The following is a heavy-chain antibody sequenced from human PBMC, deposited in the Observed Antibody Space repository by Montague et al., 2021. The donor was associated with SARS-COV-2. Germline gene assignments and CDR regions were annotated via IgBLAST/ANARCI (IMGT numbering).Heavy chain of an antibody. CDR1: GFTFTSSG. CDR2: LSYDGSNT. CDR3: GKETSQGYSSSWFVDTMEH. J-gene: IGHJ4*02. D-gene: IGHD6-13*01. V-gene: IGHV3-30*18. Sequence: SLRLSCAASGFTFTSSGMHWVRQAPGKGLEWVAALSYDGSNTYSRASVKGRFVISRDKSNNTLYLQMNRLRSEETAVYYCGKETSQGYSSSWFVDTMEHWGQGTMVTVSS.